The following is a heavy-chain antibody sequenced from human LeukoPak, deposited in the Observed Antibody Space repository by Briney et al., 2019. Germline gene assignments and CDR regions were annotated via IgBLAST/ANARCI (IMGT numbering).Heavy chain of an antibody. J-gene: IGHJ4*02. CDR1: GFTFSTDW. V-gene: IGHV3-7*01. CDR3: ARENPDYGDPLDY. D-gene: IGHD4-17*01. Sequence: GGSLRLSCAASGFTFSTDWMTWVRQAPGKGLEWVANIKQDGSEKYYVDSVKGRFTISRDNAKNSLYLQMNSLRAEDTAVYYCARENPDYGDPLDYWGPGTLVTVSS. CDR2: IKQDGSEK.